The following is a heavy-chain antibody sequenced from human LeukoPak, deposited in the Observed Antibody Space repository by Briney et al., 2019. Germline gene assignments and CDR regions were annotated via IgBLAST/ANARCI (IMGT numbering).Heavy chain of an antibody. V-gene: IGHV4-34*01. D-gene: IGHD3-22*01. CDR2: INHSGST. CDR1: GGSFSGYY. CDR3: ARPRRRYYYDSSGSFDY. Sequence: SETLSLTCAVYGGSFSGYYWSWIRQPPGKGLEWIGEINHSGSTNYNPSLKSRVTISVDTSKNQFSLKLSSVTAADTAVYYCARPRRRYYYDSSGSFDYWGQGTLVTVSS. J-gene: IGHJ4*02.